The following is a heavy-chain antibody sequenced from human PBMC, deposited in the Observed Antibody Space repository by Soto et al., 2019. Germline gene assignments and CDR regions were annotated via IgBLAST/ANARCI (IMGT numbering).Heavy chain of an antibody. V-gene: IGHV1-69*01. CDR1: GGTFSSYA. D-gene: IGHD1-26*01. J-gene: IGHJ5*02. CDR2: IIPIFGTA. CDR3: ARDSMGATLRIGWFDP. Sequence: QVQLVQSGAEVKKPGSSVKVSCKASGGTFSSYAISWVRQAPGQGLEWMGGIIPIFGTANYAQRFQGRVMITADESTSTAYMELSSLRSEDTAVYYCARDSMGATLRIGWFDPWGQGTLVTVSS.